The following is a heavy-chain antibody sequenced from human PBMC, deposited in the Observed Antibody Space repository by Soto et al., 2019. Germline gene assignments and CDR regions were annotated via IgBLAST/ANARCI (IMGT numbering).Heavy chain of an antibody. CDR3: SGQYGDGYDCVDY. D-gene: IGHD5-12*01. Sequence: QVQLQESGPGLVKPSETLSLTCTVSGWSITTYYWSWIRQPPGKGLEWIGYIYYRANPNYNPSLRSLVTRSRDTAENQCSLDLKSGTTADTAVYGCSGQYGDGYDCVDYWGQGTLVTVSS. V-gene: IGHV4-59*08. CDR1: GWSITTYY. CDR2: IYYRANP. J-gene: IGHJ4*02.